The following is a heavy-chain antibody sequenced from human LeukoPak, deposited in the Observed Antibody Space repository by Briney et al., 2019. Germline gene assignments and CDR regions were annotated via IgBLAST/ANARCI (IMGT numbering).Heavy chain of an antibody. CDR2: IYTSGST. CDR1: GGSISSGSYY. D-gene: IGHD4-23*01. Sequence: SQTLSLTCTVSGGSISSGSYYWSWIRQPAGKGLEWIGRIYTSGSTNYNPSLKSRVTISVDTSKNQFSLKLSSVTAADTAVYYCARDADYGGELFDYWGQGTLVTVSS. J-gene: IGHJ4*02. CDR3: ARDADYGGELFDY. V-gene: IGHV4-61*02.